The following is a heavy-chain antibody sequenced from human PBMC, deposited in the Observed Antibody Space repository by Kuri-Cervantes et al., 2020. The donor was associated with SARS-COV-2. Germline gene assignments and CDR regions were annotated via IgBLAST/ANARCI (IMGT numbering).Heavy chain of an antibody. CDR3: ARDGQWLVLLDYYYYGMDV. J-gene: IGHJ6*02. D-gene: IGHD6-19*01. CDR1: GYTFTSYA. Sequence: ASVKVSCKASGYTFTSYAMHWVRQAPGQRLEWMGWINAGNGNTKYSQKFQGRVTITRDTSASTAYMELSSLRSEDTAVYYCARDGQWLVLLDYYYYGMDVWGQGTTVTVSS. CDR2: INAGNGNT. V-gene: IGHV1-3*01.